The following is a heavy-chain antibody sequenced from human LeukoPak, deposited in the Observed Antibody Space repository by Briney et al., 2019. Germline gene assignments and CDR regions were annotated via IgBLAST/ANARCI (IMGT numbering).Heavy chain of an antibody. CDR2: IWFDGSQT. Sequence: GGSLRLSCAASGFSLSSYGMHWVRQAPGKGLEWLTFIWFDGSQTYYADSVKGRFTISRDNSKNTLYLQMNSLRTEDTAMYYCAKCSAGNCDIDYWGQGTLVTVSS. V-gene: IGHV3-30*02. CDR1: GFSLSSYG. CDR3: AKCSAGNCDIDY. J-gene: IGHJ4*02. D-gene: IGHD2-15*01.